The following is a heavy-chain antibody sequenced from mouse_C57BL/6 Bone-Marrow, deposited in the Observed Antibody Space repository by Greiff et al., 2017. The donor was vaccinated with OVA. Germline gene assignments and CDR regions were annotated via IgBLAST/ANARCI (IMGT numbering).Heavy chain of an antibody. V-gene: IGHV2-5*01. Sequence: VKLVESGPGLVQPSQSLSITCTVSGFSLTSYGVHWVRQSPGKGLEWLGVIWRGGSTDYNAAFMSRLSITKDNSKSQVFFKMNRLQADDTAIYYCANYYGSNYWYFDVWGTGTTVTVSS. J-gene: IGHJ1*03. D-gene: IGHD1-1*01. CDR3: ANYYGSNYWYFDV. CDR1: GFSLTSYG. CDR2: IWRGGST.